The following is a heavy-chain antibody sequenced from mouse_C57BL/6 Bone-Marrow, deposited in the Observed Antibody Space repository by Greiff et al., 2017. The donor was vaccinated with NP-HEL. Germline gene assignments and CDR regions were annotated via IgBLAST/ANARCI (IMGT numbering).Heavy chain of an antibody. J-gene: IGHJ3*01. CDR3: ARIADDNYLAWFAY. D-gene: IGHD2-1*01. V-gene: IGHV8-8*01. CDR1: GFSLSTFGMG. Sequence: QVTLKESGPGILQPSQTLSLTCSFSGFSLSTFGMGVGWIRQPSGKGLEWLAHIWWDDDKYYNPALKSRLTISKDTSKNQVFLKIANVDTAATATYYCARIADDNYLAWFAYWGQGTLVTVSA. CDR2: IWWDDDK.